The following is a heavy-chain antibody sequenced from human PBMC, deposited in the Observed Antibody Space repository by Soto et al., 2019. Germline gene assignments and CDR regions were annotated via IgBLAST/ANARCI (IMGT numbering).Heavy chain of an antibody. CDR2: IYWDDDK. CDR1: GFSLTTRGVG. CDR3: AHILNYYQYDWFDP. V-gene: IGHV2-5*02. J-gene: IGHJ5*02. Sequence: QITLKESGPTLVKPTQTLTLTCTFSGFSLTTRGVGVGWIRQPPGKALECLALIYWDDDKRYSPSLQSRLSITKDTSKNQVVLTMTNVDPVDTATYSCAHILNYYQYDWFDPWGQGTLVSVSS. D-gene: IGHD3-16*01.